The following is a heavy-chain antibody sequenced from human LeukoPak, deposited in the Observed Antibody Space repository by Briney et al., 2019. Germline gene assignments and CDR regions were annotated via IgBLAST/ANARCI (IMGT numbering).Heavy chain of an antibody. V-gene: IGHV4-34*01. CDR1: GGSFSGYY. Sequence: PSETLSLTCAVYGGSFSGYYWSWIRQPPGKGLEWIGEINHSGSTNYNPSLKSRVTISVDTSKNQFSLKLSSVTAADTAVYYCASSVDRPIPHNTLFDYWGQGTLVTVSS. J-gene: IGHJ4*02. D-gene: IGHD2-2*01. CDR3: ASSVDRPIPHNTLFDY. CDR2: INHSGST.